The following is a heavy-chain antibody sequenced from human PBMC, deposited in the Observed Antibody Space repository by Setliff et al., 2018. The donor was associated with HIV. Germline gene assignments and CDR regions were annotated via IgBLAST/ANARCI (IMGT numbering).Heavy chain of an antibody. J-gene: IGHJ6*03. D-gene: IGHD2-8*02. CDR2: MYYSGST. Sequence: SETLSLTCTVSGGSISSSSYYWGWIRQPPGKGLEWIGSMYYSGSTCYNPSLKSRVTISVGTSKKQFSLKVSSVTAADTAVYYCARVSITYWYSIPRDYYYYMDVWGEGTTVTVSS. CDR3: ARVSITYWYSIPRDYYYYMDV. V-gene: IGHV4-39*01. CDR1: GGSISSSSYY.